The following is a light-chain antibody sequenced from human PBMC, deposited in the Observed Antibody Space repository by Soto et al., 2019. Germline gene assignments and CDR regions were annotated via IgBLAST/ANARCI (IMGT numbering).Light chain of an antibody. CDR2: GVR. CDR1: SNDIGTYDY. CDR3: TSFTSNRLYV. V-gene: IGLV2-14*01. Sequence: QSVLTQPTSVSGSPGQSITISCTGNSNDIGTYDYVSWYQQHPGKVPRLLIYGVRNRPPGISSRFFASKSGLTASLTISSLQAEDEAVYYCTSFTSNRLYVFGLGTKVTVL. J-gene: IGLJ1*01.